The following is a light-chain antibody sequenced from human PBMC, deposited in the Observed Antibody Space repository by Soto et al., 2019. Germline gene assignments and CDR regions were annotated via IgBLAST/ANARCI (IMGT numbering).Light chain of an antibody. Sequence: QLVLTQPASVSGSPGQSITISCTGTSSDVGSYNLVSWYQQHPGKAPKLMIYEGSKRPSGVSNRFSGSKSGNTASLTISGLQAEDEDDYYCCSYAGSSTYVVGTGTKLTVL. CDR3: CSYAGSSTYV. CDR2: EGS. J-gene: IGLJ1*01. CDR1: SSDVGSYNL. V-gene: IGLV2-23*01.